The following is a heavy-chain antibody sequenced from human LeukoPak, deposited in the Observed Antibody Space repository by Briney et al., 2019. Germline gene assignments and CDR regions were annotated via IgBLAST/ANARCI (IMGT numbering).Heavy chain of an antibody. J-gene: IGHJ5*02. CDR1: GYTFTTYG. CDR3: ARWLDIVVVPAAMGLDNWFDP. CDR2: ISAYNGNT. V-gene: IGHV1-18*01. Sequence: ASVKVSCKASGYTFTTYGISWGRQAPGQGLEWMGWISAYNGNTNYAQKLQGRVTMTTDTSTSTAYMELRSLRSDDTAVYYCARWLDIVVVPAAMGLDNWFDPWGQGTLVTVSS. D-gene: IGHD2-2*03.